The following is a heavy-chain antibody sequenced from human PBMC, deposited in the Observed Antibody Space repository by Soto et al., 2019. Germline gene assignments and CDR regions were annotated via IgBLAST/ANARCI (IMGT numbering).Heavy chain of an antibody. CDR2: INSDGSST. CDR3: ARDLSYYGSGSYYYIDY. Sequence: GGSLRLSCAASGFTFSSYWMHWVRQAPGKGLVWVSRINSDGSSTSYADSVKGRFTISRDNAKNSLYLQMNSLRAEDTAVYFCARDLSYYGSGSYYYIDYWGQAALVTVSS. V-gene: IGHV3-74*01. D-gene: IGHD3-10*01. J-gene: IGHJ4*02. CDR1: GFTFSSYW.